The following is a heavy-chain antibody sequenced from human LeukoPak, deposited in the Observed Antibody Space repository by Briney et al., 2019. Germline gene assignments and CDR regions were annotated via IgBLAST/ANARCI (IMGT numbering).Heavy chain of an antibody. CDR2: ISSGGDYK. D-gene: IGHD3-10*02. CDR1: GFTFSSFS. V-gene: IGHV3-21*01. J-gene: IGHJ6*04. Sequence: KPGGSLRLSCAASGFTFSSFSMNWVRQAPGKGLEWVSSISSGGDYKHYADSVKGRFTISRDNAKNSLYLQMNSLRAEDTAVYYCAELGITMIGGVWGKGTTVTISS. CDR3: AELGITMIGGV.